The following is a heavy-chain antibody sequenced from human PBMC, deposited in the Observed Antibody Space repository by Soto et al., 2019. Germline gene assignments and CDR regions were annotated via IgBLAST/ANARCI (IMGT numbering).Heavy chain of an antibody. CDR1: GYIFSEYV. D-gene: IGHD3-10*01. Sequence: QVQLVQSGAEVKKPGASVKVSCKASGYIFSEYVIHWVRQAPGQRLEWMGWISIVNGNTKYSQKFEGRVTITRDTSASTAYMELSNLSSEDTSIYYCARVSSGWWFDPWGQGTLVTVSS. V-gene: IGHV1-3*04. J-gene: IGHJ5*02. CDR2: ISIVNGNT. CDR3: ARVSSGWWFDP.